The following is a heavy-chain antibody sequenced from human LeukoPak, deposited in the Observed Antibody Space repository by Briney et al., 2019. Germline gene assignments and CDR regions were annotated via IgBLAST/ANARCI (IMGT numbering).Heavy chain of an antibody. Sequence: SETLSLTCTVSGGSISSYYWSWIRQPPGKELEWIGYIYYSGYTNYNPSLKSRVTISVDTSKNQFSLKLSSVTAADTAVYYCARRGDSGYDFWGQSKMWGQGTLVTVSS. D-gene: IGHD5-12*01. CDR3: ARRGDSGYDFWGQSKM. CDR1: GGSISSYY. V-gene: IGHV4-59*12. CDR2: IYYSGYT. J-gene: IGHJ4*02.